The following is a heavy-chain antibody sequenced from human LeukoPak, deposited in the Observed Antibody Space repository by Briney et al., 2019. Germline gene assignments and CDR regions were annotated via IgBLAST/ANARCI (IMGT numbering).Heavy chain of an antibody. Sequence: PGGSLRLSCAASGFTFSSYSMNWVRQAPGKGLEWVSSISSSSYIYYADSVKGRFTISRDNAKNSLYLHMNSLRAEDTAVYYCARGILERRSWFDPWGQGTLVTVSS. CDR3: ARGILERRSWFDP. D-gene: IGHD1-1*01. CDR2: ISSSSYI. CDR1: GFTFSSYS. V-gene: IGHV3-21*01. J-gene: IGHJ5*02.